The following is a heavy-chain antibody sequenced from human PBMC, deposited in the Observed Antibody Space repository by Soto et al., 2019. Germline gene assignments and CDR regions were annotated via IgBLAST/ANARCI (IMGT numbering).Heavy chain of an antibody. J-gene: IGHJ4*02. CDR3: ARLYSSKGYFDY. V-gene: IGHV4-39*01. D-gene: IGHD2-2*01. Sequence: QLQLQESGPGLVKPSETLSLTCTVSGGSISSTTYYWGWIRQPPEKGLEWIGNIYYNGDTNYNTSLKSRVTISVDTSKNHFSLKLNSVTAADTAVFYCARLYSSKGYFDYWGQGTLVTVSS. CDR2: IYYNGDT. CDR1: GGSISSTTYY.